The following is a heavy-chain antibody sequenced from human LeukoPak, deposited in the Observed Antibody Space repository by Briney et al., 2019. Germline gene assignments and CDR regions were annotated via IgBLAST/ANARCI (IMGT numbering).Heavy chain of an antibody. Sequence: GGSLRLSCAASGFTLSSYAMSWLRQAPGKGLEWVSAISGSGGSTYYADSVKGRFTISRDNSKNTLNLQMGSLRAEDMAVYYCAREVYGDYTDYWGQGTLVTVSS. CDR2: ISGSGGST. CDR3: AREVYGDYTDY. D-gene: IGHD4-17*01. V-gene: IGHV3-23*01. J-gene: IGHJ4*02. CDR1: GFTLSSYA.